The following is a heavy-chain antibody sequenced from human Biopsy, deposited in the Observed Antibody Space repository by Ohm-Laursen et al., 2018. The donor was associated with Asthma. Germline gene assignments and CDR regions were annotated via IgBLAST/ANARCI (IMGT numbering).Heavy chain of an antibody. CDR2: INAGNGNT. V-gene: IGHV1-3*01. CDR1: GYTFINYA. CDR3: ARTYYDFLTGQVNDVFAI. D-gene: IGHD3-9*01. J-gene: IGHJ3*02. Sequence: ESLKISCKASGYTFINYAIHWVRQAPGQRLEWMGWINAGNGNTKYSQKFQGRVTITRDTSASTAYMDLSSLRSEDTAVYYCARTYYDFLTGQVNDVFAIWGQGTMVTVSS.